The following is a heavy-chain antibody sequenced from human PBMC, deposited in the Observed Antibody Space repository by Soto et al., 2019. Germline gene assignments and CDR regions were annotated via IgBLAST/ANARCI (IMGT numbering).Heavy chain of an antibody. J-gene: IGHJ3*02. CDR3: ARDRRRKVEWPDAFDI. V-gene: IGHV1-18*01. D-gene: IGHD3-3*01. Sequence: ASVKVSCKASGYTFTSYGISWVRQAPGQGLEWMGWISAYNGNTSYAQKLQGRVTMTADTSTSTAYMELRSLRSDDTAVYYCARDRRRKVEWPDAFDIWGQGTMVTVSS. CDR2: ISAYNGNT. CDR1: GYTFTSYG.